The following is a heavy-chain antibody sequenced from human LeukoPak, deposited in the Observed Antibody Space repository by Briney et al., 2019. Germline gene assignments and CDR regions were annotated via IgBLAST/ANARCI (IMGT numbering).Heavy chain of an antibody. CDR2: ISAYNGNT. J-gene: IGHJ4*02. D-gene: IGHD2-15*01. CDR3: ARVPSGGPFDY. CDR1: GYSFTSYG. Sequence: ASVKVSCKASGYSFTSYGISWVRQAPGQGLEWMGWISAYNGNTNYAQRLQGRVTMTTDTFTSTAYMELRSLTSDDTAVYYCARVPSGGPFDYWGQGTQVTVSS. V-gene: IGHV1-18*01.